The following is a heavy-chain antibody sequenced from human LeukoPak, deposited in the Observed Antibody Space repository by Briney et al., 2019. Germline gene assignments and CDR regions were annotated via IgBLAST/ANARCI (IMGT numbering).Heavy chain of an antibody. CDR1: GFTFSSYA. D-gene: IGHD3-22*01. CDR2: ISGSGGST. Sequence: GGSLRLSCAASGFTFSSYAMSWVRQAPGKGLEWVSAISGSGGSTYYADSVKGRFTISRDNSKNTLYLQMNSLRAEDTAVYYCAREFADEEYYYDSSGLIGYIYWGQGTLVTVSS. V-gene: IGHV3-23*01. J-gene: IGHJ4*02. CDR3: AREFADEEYYYDSSGLIGYIY.